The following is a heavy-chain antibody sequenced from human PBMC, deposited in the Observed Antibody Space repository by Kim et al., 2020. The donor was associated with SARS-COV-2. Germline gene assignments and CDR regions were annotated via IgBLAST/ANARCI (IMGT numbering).Heavy chain of an antibody. V-gene: IGHV3-30*03. D-gene: IGHD2-21*02. J-gene: IGHJ6*02. Sequence: GGSLRLSCAASGFTFSSYGMHWVRQAPGKGLEWVAVISYDGSNKYYADSVKGRFTISRDNSKNTLYLQMNSLRAEDTAVYYCATAYGGNSDYYYSYGMDVWGQGTTVTVSS. CDR2: ISYDGSNK. CDR1: GFTFSSYG. CDR3: ATAYGGNSDYYYSYGMDV.